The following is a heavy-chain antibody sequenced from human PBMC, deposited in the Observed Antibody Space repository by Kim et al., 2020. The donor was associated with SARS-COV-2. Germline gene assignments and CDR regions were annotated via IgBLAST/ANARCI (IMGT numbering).Heavy chain of an antibody. Sequence: GESLKISCKGSGYSFTSYWINWVRQMPGKGLEWMGTIDPSDSYTNYSPSFQGHVTISADKSISTAYLQWSSLRASDTAMYYCARRRGTSSWTHFDYWGQGTLVTVSS. CDR2: IDPSDSYT. V-gene: IGHV5-10-1*01. CDR1: GYSFTSYW. CDR3: ARRRGTSSWTHFDY. D-gene: IGHD6-13*01. J-gene: IGHJ4*02.